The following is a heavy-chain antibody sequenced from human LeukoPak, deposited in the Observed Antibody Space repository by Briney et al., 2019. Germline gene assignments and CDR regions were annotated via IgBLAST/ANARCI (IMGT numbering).Heavy chain of an antibody. Sequence: GGSLRLSCAASGFTFSSYAMSWVRQAPGKGLEWVSAISGSGGSTFYADSVKGRFTISRDNSKNTLYLQMNSLRAEDTAVYYCAKNKLAYCGGDCYPSFDYWGQGTLVTVSS. CDR2: ISGSGGST. J-gene: IGHJ4*02. D-gene: IGHD2-21*02. CDR3: AKNKLAYCGGDCYPSFDY. CDR1: GFTFSSYA. V-gene: IGHV3-23*01.